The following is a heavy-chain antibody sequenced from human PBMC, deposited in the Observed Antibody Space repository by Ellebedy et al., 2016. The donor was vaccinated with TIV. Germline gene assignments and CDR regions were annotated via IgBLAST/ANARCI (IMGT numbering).Heavy chain of an antibody. J-gene: IGHJ6*02. CDR2: IYGDGST. Sequence: GESLKISCAASGFTVSGNYMSWVRQAPGKGLEWVSVIYGDGSTFYADSVKGRLAISRDSSKNTLYLQMSSLRAEDTAVYYCARGITVADSRGFFYYYGLDVWGQGTTVTVFS. V-gene: IGHV3-66*01. D-gene: IGHD6-19*01. CDR1: GFTVSGNY. CDR3: ARGITVADSRGFFYYYGLDV.